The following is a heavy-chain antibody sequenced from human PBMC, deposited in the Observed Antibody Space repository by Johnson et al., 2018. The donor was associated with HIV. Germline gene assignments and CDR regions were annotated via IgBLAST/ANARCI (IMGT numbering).Heavy chain of an antibody. V-gene: IGHV3-30-3*01. CDR2: ISYDGSNK. CDR1: GFTFSSYA. J-gene: IGHJ5*01. Sequence: QMLLVESGGGVVQPGRSLRLSCAASGFTFSSYAMHWVSQAPGKGLEWVAVISYDGSNKYYADSVKGRFTISRDNSKNTLYLQMNSLRAEETAVYYCAREGAAAGPCGALRDS. CDR3: AREGAAAGPCGALRDS. D-gene: IGHD6-13*01.